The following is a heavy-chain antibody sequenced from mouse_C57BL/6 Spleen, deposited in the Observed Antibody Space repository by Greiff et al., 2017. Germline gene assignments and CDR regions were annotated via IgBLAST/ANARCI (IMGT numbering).Heavy chain of an antibody. J-gene: IGHJ2*01. CDR1: GYTFTGYW. CDR2: ILPGSGST. V-gene: IGHV1-9*01. D-gene: IGHD1-1*01. Sequence: QVQLQQSGAELMKPGASVKLSCKATGYTFTGYWIEWGKQRPGHGLEWIGEILPGSGSTNYNAKFKGKATFTTATTSNTAYMQLSSLTTEDSAIYYCASRYYGSSYGFDYWGQGTTLTVSS. CDR3: ASRYYGSSYGFDY.